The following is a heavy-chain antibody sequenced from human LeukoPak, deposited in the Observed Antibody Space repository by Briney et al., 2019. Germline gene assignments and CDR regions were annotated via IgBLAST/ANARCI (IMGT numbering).Heavy chain of an antibody. CDR2: IYYSGST. V-gene: IGHV4-31*03. CDR1: GGSISSGGYY. Sequence: SETLSLTCTVSGGSISSGGYYWSWIRQHPGKGLEWIGYIYYSGSTYYNPSLKSRVTISVDTSKNQFSLKLSSETAADTAVYYCARESSNYASGHFDYWGQGTLVTVSS. D-gene: IGHD4-11*01. CDR3: ARESSNYASGHFDY. J-gene: IGHJ4*02.